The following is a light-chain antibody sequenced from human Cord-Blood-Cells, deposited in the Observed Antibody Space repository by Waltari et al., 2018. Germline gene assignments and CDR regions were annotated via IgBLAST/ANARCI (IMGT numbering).Light chain of an antibody. J-gene: IGKJ1*01. CDR2: GAS. Sequence: EIASTQAPGTLSLSVAETATLSCRASQSVSSSYLAWYQQKPGQAPRLLIYGASSRATGIPDRFSGSGSGTDFTLTISRLEPEDFAVYYCQQYGSSPRTFGQGTKVEIK. V-gene: IGKV3-20*01. CDR1: QSVSSSY. CDR3: QQYGSSPRT.